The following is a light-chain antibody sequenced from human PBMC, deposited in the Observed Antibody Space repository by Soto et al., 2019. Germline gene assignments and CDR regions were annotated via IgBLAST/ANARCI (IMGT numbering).Light chain of an antibody. CDR1: QSMSSY. Sequence: DIQMTQSPASLSASVGDRVTISCRASQSMSSYLNWYQQKPGQAPKLLIYAASSLQSGVPTRFSGSGSGTDITPTISSLPPEDFANYYWQHSYSTPLTFGQGTKVEIK. CDR3: QHSYSTPLT. J-gene: IGKJ1*01. V-gene: IGKV1-39*01. CDR2: AAS.